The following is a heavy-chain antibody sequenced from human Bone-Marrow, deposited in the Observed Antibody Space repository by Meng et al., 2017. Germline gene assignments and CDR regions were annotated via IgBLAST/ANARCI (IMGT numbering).Heavy chain of an antibody. Sequence: ASVKVSCKASGGTFSSYTISWVRQAPGQGLECMGWISAYHGNTNYAQKLQDRVTMTTDTSTSTAYMELRSLRSDDTAVYYCARVLTTVTFYLYYYYGMDVWGQGTTVTVSS. CDR1: GGTFSSYT. V-gene: IGHV1-18*01. CDR2: ISAYHGNT. D-gene: IGHD4-17*01. CDR3: ARVLTTVTFYLYYYYGMDV. J-gene: IGHJ6*01.